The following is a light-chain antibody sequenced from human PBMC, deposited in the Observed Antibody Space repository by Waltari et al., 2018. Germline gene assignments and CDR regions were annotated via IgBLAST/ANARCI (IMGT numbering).Light chain of an antibody. V-gene: IGLV1-44*01. J-gene: IGLJ3*02. CDR2: TNN. CDR3: ATWDDRLDGVV. CDR1: RSTLGTNT. Sequence: QSVLTQPHSASRAPGHRVTISCSGSRSTLGTNTVTWYQQFPGTAPKPLISTNNLRPSGVPDRVSGSKSGTSASLAISGLQSEDEADYYCATWDDRLDGVVFGGGTKLTV.